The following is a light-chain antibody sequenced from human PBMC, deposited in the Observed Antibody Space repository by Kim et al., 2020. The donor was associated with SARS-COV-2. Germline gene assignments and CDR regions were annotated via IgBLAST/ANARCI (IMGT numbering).Light chain of an antibody. Sequence: ELTQPPSASGTPGQRVTISCSGSSSNIGSNTVNWYQQLPGTAPKLLIYSNNQRPSGVPDRFSGSKSGTSASLAISGLQSEDEADYYCAAWDDSLNGRVFGGGPQLT. CDR3: AAWDDSLNGRV. CDR1: SSNIGSNT. V-gene: IGLV1-44*01. J-gene: IGLJ3*02. CDR2: SNN.